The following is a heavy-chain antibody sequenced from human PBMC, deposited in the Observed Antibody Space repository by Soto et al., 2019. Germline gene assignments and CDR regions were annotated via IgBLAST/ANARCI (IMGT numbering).Heavy chain of an antibody. J-gene: IGHJ6*02. V-gene: IGHV4-59*01. Sequence: QVQLQESGPGLVKPSETLSLTCTVSGGSISNYYWSWIRQPPGMGLEWIGYIYYTGSTNSNPSLRGLVTISVDTAESQFSLKLSSVTAADTAVYYWARVGSSWYLGMDVWGQGTTVTVSS. CDR1: GGSISNYY. CDR3: ARVGSSWYLGMDV. CDR2: IYYTGST. D-gene: IGHD6-13*01.